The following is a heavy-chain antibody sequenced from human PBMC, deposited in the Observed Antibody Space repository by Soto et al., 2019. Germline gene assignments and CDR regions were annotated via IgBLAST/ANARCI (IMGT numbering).Heavy chain of an antibody. V-gene: IGHV1-24*01. Sequence: GASVKVSCKVSGYTLAELSMHWVRQAPGKGLEWMGGFDPEDGETIYAQKFQGRVTMTEDTSTDTAYMELSSLRSEDTAVYYCATAYYYGSGSYYNVGWFDPWGQGTLVTVSS. J-gene: IGHJ5*02. CDR1: GYTLAELS. CDR2: FDPEDGET. CDR3: ATAYYYGSGSYYNVGWFDP. D-gene: IGHD3-10*01.